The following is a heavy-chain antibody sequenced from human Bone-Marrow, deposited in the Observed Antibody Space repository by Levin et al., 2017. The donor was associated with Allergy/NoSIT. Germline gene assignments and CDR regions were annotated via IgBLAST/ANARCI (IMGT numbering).Heavy chain of an antibody. J-gene: IGHJ6*02. Sequence: GGSLRLSCAASGFTVSSNYLGWVRQAPGKGLEWVSVTYSAGNTYYADSVKGRFPISRDNTKNALYLQMNGLGAEDTAVYYCASLCGGYARTFDYFGVDVWGQGTTVTVSS. CDR2: TYSAGNT. CDR1: GFTVSSNY. CDR3: ASLCGGYARTFDYFGVDV. D-gene: IGHD6-25*01. V-gene: IGHV3-53*01.